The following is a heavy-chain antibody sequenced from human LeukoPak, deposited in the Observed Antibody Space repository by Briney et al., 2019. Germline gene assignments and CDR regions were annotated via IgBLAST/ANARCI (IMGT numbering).Heavy chain of an antibody. J-gene: IGHJ4*02. CDR3: ANYRKPQGLDY. V-gene: IGHV3-23*01. Sequence: GGSLRLSCEASGFTFSSYEMNWVRQAPGQGLEYVSTISSNGADTYYADSVKGRFTISRDNSKNTLYLQMTSLRVEDAAVYYCANYRKPQGLDYWGQGTLVTVSS. CDR2: ISSNGADT. CDR1: GFTFSSYE. D-gene: IGHD1-14*01.